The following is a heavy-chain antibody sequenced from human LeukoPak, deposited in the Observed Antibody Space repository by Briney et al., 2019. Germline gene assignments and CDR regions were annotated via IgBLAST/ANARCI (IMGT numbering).Heavy chain of an antibody. V-gene: IGHV3-7*03. CDR2: IKKDGGEK. Sequence: GGSLRLSCAASGFTFSSHWMSWVRQAPGKGLEWVANIKKDGGEKYYVDSVKGRFTISRDNAKTSLYLQMNSLRAEDTAVYYCARDRSRSLGPIMQLWSSGWFDPWGQGMLVTVSS. CDR3: ARDRSRSLGPIMQLWSSGWFDP. J-gene: IGHJ5*02. CDR1: GFTFSSHW. D-gene: IGHD5-18*01.